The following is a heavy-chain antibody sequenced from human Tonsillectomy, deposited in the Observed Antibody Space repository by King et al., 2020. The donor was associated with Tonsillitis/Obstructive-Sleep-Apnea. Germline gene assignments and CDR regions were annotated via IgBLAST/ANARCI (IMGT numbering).Heavy chain of an antibody. Sequence: QLVQSGAEVKKPGASVKVSCKASGYTFTSYYMHWVRQAPGQGLEWMGLINPSGGSTSYAQKFQGRVTMTRDTSTSTVYMELSSLRSEDTAVYYCARSYCSGGSCSAFDIWGQGTMVTVSS. J-gene: IGHJ3*02. CDR2: INPSGGST. V-gene: IGHV1-46*01. CDR3: ARSYCSGGSCSAFDI. D-gene: IGHD2-15*01. CDR1: GYTFTSYY.